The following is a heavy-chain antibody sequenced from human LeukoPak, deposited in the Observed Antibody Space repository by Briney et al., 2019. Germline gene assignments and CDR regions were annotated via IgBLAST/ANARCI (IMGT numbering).Heavy chain of an antibody. V-gene: IGHV1-2*02. J-gene: IGHJ5*02. D-gene: IGHD5-24*01. CDR1: GYTFTSYG. CDR3: ARVGDGYNYNSWFDP. Sequence: ASVKVSCKASGYTFTSYGISWVRQAPGQGLEWMGWINPNSGGTNYAQKFQGRVTMTRDTSISTAYMELSRLRSDDTAVYYCARVGDGYNYNSWFDPWGQGTLVTLSS. CDR2: INPNSGGT.